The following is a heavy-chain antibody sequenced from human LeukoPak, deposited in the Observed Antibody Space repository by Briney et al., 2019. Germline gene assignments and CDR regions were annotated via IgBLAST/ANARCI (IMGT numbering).Heavy chain of an antibody. V-gene: IGHV3-23*01. CDR2: ISGSGGST. Sequence: PGGSLRLSCAASGFTFSSYAMGWVRQAPGKGLEWVSAISGSGGSTYYADSVKGRFTISRDNSKNTLYLQMNSLRAEDTAVYYCATSTSSSSSWYGYWGQGTLVTVSS. CDR1: GFTFSSYA. J-gene: IGHJ4*02. CDR3: ATSTSSSSSWYGY. D-gene: IGHD6-13*01.